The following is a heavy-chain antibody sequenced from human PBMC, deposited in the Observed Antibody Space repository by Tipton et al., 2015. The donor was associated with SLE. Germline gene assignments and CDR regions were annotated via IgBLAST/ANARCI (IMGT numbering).Heavy chain of an antibody. D-gene: IGHD2-15*01. CDR1: GGSISSYY. J-gene: IGHJ6*03. CDR2: FYYSENT. Sequence: TLSLTCTVSGGSISSYYWSWIRQPPRKGLEWVGSFYYSENTYYNPSLKSRVTISVDTSKNQFSLKLSSVTAADTAVYYCARLSAAYFYYMDVWGKGTTVTVSS. V-gene: IGHV4-59*04. CDR3: ARLSAAYFYYMDV.